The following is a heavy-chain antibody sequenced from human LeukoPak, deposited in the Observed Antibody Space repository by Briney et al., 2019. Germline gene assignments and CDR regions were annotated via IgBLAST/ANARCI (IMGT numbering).Heavy chain of an antibody. CDR2: IYYSGST. D-gene: IGHD3-22*01. Sequence: SETLSLTCTVSGGSVSSGGFYWTWIRQPPGKGLEWIGYIYYSGSTNYIPSLRSRLTISVDTSKNQFSLKLSSVTAADTAVYYCARGPGDHYDSSGYYYWGQGTLVTVSS. V-gene: IGHV4-61*08. CDR1: GGSVSSGGFY. J-gene: IGHJ4*02. CDR3: ARGPGDHYDSSGYYY.